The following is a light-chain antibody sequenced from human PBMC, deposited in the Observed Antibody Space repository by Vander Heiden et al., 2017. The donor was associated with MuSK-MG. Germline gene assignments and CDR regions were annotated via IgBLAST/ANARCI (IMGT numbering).Light chain of an antibody. V-gene: IGKV3-11*01. J-gene: IGKJ3*01. CDR2: DAS. Sequence: VLTQSPPTLCLSPGESATLSCRASQSVSSYLAWYQQKPGQAPRLLIYDASNRATGIPARFSGSGSGTDFTLTISSLEPEDFAVYYCQQRSNWLFTFGPGTKVEIK. CDR3: QQRSNWLFT. CDR1: QSVSSY.